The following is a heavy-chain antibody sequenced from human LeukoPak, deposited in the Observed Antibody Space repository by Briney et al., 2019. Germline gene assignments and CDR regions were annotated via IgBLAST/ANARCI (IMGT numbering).Heavy chain of an antibody. CDR3: ARGQPLKKTASGLLYNWFDP. J-gene: IGHJ5*02. D-gene: IGHD6-13*01. Sequence: GRSLRLSCAASGFTFSSYAMHWVRQAPGKGLEWVAVISYDGSNTYYADSVKGRFTSSRDNSKNTLYLQMNSLRAEDTAVYYCARGQPLKKTASGLLYNWFDPWGQGTLVTVSS. CDR2: ISYDGSNT. CDR1: GFTFSSYA. V-gene: IGHV3-30*04.